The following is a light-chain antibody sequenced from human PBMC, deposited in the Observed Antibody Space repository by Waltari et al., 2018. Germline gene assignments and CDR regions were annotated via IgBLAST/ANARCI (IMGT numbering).Light chain of an antibody. CDR1: QSLLSSNGYNY. J-gene: IGKJ1*01. V-gene: IGKV2-28*01. CDR2: YGS. Sequence: DIVMTQTPLSLPVTLGEPASISCRSSQSLLSSNGYNYLNWYLQKPGQSPQVLIYYGSNRASGVPDRFSGSWSGTDFTLKVSRVEAEDVGIYYCMQGLQTPWTFGQGTKVEIK. CDR3: MQGLQTPWT.